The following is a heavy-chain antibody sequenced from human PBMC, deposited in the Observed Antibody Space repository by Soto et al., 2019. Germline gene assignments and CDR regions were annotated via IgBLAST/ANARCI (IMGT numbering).Heavy chain of an antibody. J-gene: IGHJ6*02. Sequence: QVQLVESGGGVVQPGRSLRLSCAASGFTFSSYGMHGVRQAPGKGLEWVAVIWFDGSNKYYADSVKGRFPIARDNSNNTLYLQMNSLSAGDTAVYYCARQHRDILTGLRWNGMDVWGQGTTVTVSS. CDR2: IWFDGSNK. V-gene: IGHV3-33*01. CDR3: ARQHRDILTGLRWNGMDV. D-gene: IGHD3-9*01. CDR1: GFTFSSYG.